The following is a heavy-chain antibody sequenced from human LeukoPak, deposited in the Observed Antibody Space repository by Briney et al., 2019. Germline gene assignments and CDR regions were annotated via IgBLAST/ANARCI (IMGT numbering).Heavy chain of an antibody. J-gene: IGHJ5*02. D-gene: IGHD2-21*02. CDR3: ARGGMVVTAPHPFDP. V-gene: IGHV3-30-3*01. CDR2: ISSDGSNK. Sequence: GGSLRLSCAASGFTFNNYAMHWVRQAPGKGLEWVAAISSDGSNKYQTDSVKGRFTVSRDNSKNTLYLQMNSLRAEDTAMYYCARGGMVVTAPHPFDPWGQGTLVTVSS. CDR1: GFTFNNYA.